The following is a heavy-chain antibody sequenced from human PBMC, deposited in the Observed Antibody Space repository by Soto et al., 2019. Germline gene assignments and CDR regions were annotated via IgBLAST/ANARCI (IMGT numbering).Heavy chain of an antibody. CDR2: INAGNGNT. CDR3: ARTDRVATGPFDY. Sequence: VKVSCKASGYTFTSYAMHWVRQAPGQRLEWMGWINAGNGNTKYSQKFQGRVTITRDTSASTAYMELSSLRSEDTAVYYCARTDRVATGPFDYWGQGTLVTVSS. D-gene: IGHD5-12*01. CDR1: GYTFTSYA. V-gene: IGHV1-3*01. J-gene: IGHJ4*02.